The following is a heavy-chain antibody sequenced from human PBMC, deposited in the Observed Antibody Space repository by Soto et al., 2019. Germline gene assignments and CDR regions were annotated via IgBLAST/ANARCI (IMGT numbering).Heavy chain of an antibody. CDR2: ISYDGSNK. Sequence: GGSLRLSCAASGFTFSSYAMHWVRQAPGKGLEWVAVISYDGSNKYYADSVKGRFTISRDNSKNTLYLQMNSLRAEDTAVYYCASVDIVLFDYWGQGTLVTVSS. CDR3: ASVDIVLFDY. V-gene: IGHV3-30-3*01. J-gene: IGHJ4*02. D-gene: IGHD5-12*01. CDR1: GFTFSSYA.